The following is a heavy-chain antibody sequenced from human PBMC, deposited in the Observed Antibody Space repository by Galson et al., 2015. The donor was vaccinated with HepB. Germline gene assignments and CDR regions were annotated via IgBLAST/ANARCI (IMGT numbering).Heavy chain of an antibody. CDR2: IYTSGST. J-gene: IGHJ5*02. Sequence: TLSLTCTVSGGSISSGSYYWSWIRQPAGKGLEWIGRIYTSGSTNYNPSLKSRVTMSVDTSKNQFSLKLSSVTAADTAVYYCARVVPAAMGGSPYNWFDPWGQGTLVTVSS. CDR1: GGSISSGSYY. D-gene: IGHD2-2*01. CDR3: ARVVPAAMGGSPYNWFDP. V-gene: IGHV4-61*02.